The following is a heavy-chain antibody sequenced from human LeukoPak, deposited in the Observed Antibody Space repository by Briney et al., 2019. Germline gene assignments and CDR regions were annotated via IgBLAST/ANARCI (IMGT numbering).Heavy chain of an antibody. CDR3: ARDLYYYDSSGFVDY. V-gene: IGHV3-48*04. D-gene: IGHD3-22*01. CDR2: ISSRSSTL. Sequence: GGSLRLSCAASGFTFSSYSMNWVRQAPGKGLEWVSYISSRSSTLYYADSVKGRFTISRDNAKNSLYLQMNSLRAEDTAVYYCARDLYYYDSSGFVDYWGQGTLVTVSS. CDR1: GFTFSSYS. J-gene: IGHJ4*02.